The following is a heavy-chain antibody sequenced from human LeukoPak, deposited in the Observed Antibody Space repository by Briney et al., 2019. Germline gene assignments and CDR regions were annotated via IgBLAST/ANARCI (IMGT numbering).Heavy chain of an antibody. V-gene: IGHV3-21*01. Sequence: GGSLRLSCAASGFTFSSYSMNWVRQAPGKGLEWVSSISSSSSYIYYADSVKGRFTISRDNAKNSLYLQMNSLRAEDTAVYHCARDRGYSGYDYLPDYWGQGTLVTVSS. CDR2: ISSSSSYI. CDR1: GFTFSSYS. CDR3: ARDRGYSGYDYLPDY. J-gene: IGHJ4*02. D-gene: IGHD5-12*01.